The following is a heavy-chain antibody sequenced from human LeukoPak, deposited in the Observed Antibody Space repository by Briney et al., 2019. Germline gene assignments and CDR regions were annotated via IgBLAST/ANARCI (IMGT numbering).Heavy chain of an antibody. CDR2: ISSSSSYI. J-gene: IGHJ4*02. CDR1: GFTFSSYS. D-gene: IGHD4-17*01. CDR3: ARDANFNYGDYVGIFDY. V-gene: IGHV3-21*01. Sequence: GGSLRLSCAASGFTFSSYSMNWVRQAPGKGLEWVSSISSSSSYIYYADSVKGRFTISRDNAKNSLYLQMNSLRAEDTAVYYCARDANFNYGDYVGIFDYWGQGTLVTVSS.